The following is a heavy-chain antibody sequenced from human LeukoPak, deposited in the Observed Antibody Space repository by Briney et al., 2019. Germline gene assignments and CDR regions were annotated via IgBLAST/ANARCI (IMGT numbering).Heavy chain of an antibody. D-gene: IGHD4-23*01. CDR1: GDSVSSNSAA. Sequence: SQTLSLTCAISGDSVSSNSAAWNWIRQSPSRGLEWLGRTYYRSKWYNDYTVYAVSVKSRITINPDTSKNQFSLQLNSVTPEDTAVYYCAGNSASSSGNEPSWGQGTLVTVSS. CDR3: AGNSASSSGNEPS. V-gene: IGHV6-1*01. CDR2: TYYRSKWYN. J-gene: IGHJ5*02.